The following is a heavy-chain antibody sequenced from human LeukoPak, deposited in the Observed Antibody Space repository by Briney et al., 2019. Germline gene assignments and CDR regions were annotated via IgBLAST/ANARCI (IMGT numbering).Heavy chain of an antibody. Sequence: GGSLRLSCAASGFTVSSNYMGWVRQAPGKGLEWVSVIYSGGSTYYADSVKGRFTISRDNSKNTLYLQMNSLRAEDTAVYYCARVLVGAADYWGQGTLVTVSS. CDR2: IYSGGST. CDR3: ARVLVGAADY. D-gene: IGHD1-26*01. J-gene: IGHJ4*02. CDR1: GFTVSSNY. V-gene: IGHV3-53*01.